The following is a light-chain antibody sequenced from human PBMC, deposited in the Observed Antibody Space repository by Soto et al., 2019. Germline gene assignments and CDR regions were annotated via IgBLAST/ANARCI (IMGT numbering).Light chain of an antibody. J-gene: IGKJ2*01. CDR1: PVVSNY. CDR3: QHYYSYPYT. CDR2: AAS. Sequence: AIRMTQSPSSLSASIGDRVTITCRASPVVSNYLAWYQQKPGKAPKALIYAASFLQSGVPSRFSGSGSGTDFSLTISFLQSEDFATYYCQHYYSYPYTFGQGTTLQMK. V-gene: IGKV1-8*01.